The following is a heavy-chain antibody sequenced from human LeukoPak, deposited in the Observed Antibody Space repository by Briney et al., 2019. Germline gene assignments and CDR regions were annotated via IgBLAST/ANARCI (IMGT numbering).Heavy chain of an antibody. CDR3: AKESYSSGWFDY. Sequence: GGSLRLSCAASGFTFDDYAMHWVRQAPGKGLEWVSGFSWNSGSIGYADSVKGRFTISRDNAKNSLYLQMNSLRAEDTALYYCAKESYSSGWFDYWGQGTLVTVSS. CDR2: FSWNSGSI. J-gene: IGHJ4*02. CDR1: GFTFDDYA. D-gene: IGHD6-19*01. V-gene: IGHV3-9*01.